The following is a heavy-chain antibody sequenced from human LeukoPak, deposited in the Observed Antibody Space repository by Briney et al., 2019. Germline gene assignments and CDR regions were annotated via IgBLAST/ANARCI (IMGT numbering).Heavy chain of an antibody. CDR3: AREVSGVVVPAANYYYYMDV. D-gene: IGHD2-2*01. Sequence: PSETLSLTCIVSSGSINDYYWSWIRQPPGKGLEWIGYIYYSGSTSYNPSLKSRVTISVDTSKNQFSLKLSSVTAADTAVYYCAREVSGVVVPAANYYYYMDVWGKGTTVTVSS. CDR2: IYYSGST. CDR1: SGSINDYY. V-gene: IGHV4-59*12. J-gene: IGHJ6*03.